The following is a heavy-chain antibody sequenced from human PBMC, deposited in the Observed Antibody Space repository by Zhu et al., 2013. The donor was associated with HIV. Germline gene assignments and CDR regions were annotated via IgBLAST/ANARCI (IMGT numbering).Heavy chain of an antibody. CDR2: HPYLWYS. J-gene: IGHJ4*02. D-gene: IGHD1-26*01. Sequence: QVQLVQSGREVKKPGSSVKVSCKASEAPSAAMLSAGCDRPLDKGLSGWRDHPYLWYSKLRTEVPGRVTITADESTSTAYMELSSLRSEDTAVYYCAREGGDGVGATFWGQGTLVTVSS. CDR1: EAPSAAML. CDR3: AREGGDGVGATF. V-gene: IGHV1-69*01.